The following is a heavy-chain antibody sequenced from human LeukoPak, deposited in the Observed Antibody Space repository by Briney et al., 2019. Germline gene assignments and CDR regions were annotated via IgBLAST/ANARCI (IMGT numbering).Heavy chain of an antibody. V-gene: IGHV3-33*01. CDR3: ARDSLTGTTGNFDY. CDR1: GFTFSSYG. Sequence: RSLRLSCAASGFTFSSYGMHWVRQAPGKGLEWVAVIWYDGSNKYYADSVKGRFTISRDNSKNTLYLQMNSLRAEDTAVYYCARDSLTGTTGNFDYWGQGTLVTVSS. D-gene: IGHD1-7*01. J-gene: IGHJ4*02. CDR2: IWYDGSNK.